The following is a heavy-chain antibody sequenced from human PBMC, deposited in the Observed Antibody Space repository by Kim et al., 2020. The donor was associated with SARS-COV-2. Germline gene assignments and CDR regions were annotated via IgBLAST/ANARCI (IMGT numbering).Heavy chain of an antibody. J-gene: IGHJ4*02. CDR3: AREYYGSGSYSKSGFDY. Sequence: LKSRVTISVDRSKNQFSLKLSSVTAADTAVYYCAREYYGSGSYSKSGFDYWGQGTLVTVSS. D-gene: IGHD3-10*01. V-gene: IGHV4-30-2*01.